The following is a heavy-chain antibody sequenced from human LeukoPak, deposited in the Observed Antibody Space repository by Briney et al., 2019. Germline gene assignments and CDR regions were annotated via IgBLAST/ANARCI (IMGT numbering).Heavy chain of an antibody. CDR3: ARDPTMIVVGAWYFDL. Sequence: ASVTVSCKASGYTFTGYYMHWVRQAPGQGLEWMGGIIPIFGTANYAQKFQGRVTITADKSTSTAYMELSSLRSEDTAVYYCARDPTMIVVGAWYFDLWGRGTLVTVSS. V-gene: IGHV1-69*06. D-gene: IGHD3-22*01. CDR2: IIPIFGTA. CDR1: GYTFTGYY. J-gene: IGHJ2*01.